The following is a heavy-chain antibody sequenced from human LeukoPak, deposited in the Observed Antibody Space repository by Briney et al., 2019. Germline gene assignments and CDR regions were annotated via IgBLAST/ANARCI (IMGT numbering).Heavy chain of an antibody. D-gene: IGHD1-26*01. J-gene: IGHJ3*02. CDR3: ARESDDGAADAFDI. CDR2: IIPIFGTA. V-gene: IGHV1-69*06. Sequence: SVKVSCKASGGTFSSYAISWVRQAPGQGLEWMGGIIPIFGTANYAQKFQGRVTITADKSTSTAYMELSSLRSEDTAVYYCARESDDGAADAFDIWGQGTMVTVSS. CDR1: GGTFSSYA.